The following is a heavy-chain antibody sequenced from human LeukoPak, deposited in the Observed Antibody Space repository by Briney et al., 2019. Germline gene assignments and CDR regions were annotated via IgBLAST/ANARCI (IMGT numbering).Heavy chain of an antibody. Sequence: TSETLSLTCTVSGGSISSCYWSWIRQPAGKGLEWIGRIYTSGSTNYNPSLKSRVTMSVDTSKNQFSLKLSSVIAADTAVYYCARDPRSSWYDYWGQGTLVTVSS. J-gene: IGHJ4*02. D-gene: IGHD6-13*01. CDR1: GGSISSCY. CDR3: ARDPRSSWYDY. V-gene: IGHV4-4*07. CDR2: IYTSGST.